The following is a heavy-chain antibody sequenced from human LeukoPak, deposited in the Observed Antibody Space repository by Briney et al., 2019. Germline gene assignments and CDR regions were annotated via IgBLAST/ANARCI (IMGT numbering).Heavy chain of an antibody. CDR3: ARPYGGNPGYFDY. V-gene: IGHV4-34*01. Sequence: KTSETLSLTCAVYGGSFSGYYWSWIRQPPGKGLEWIGEINHSGSTNYNPSLKSRVTISVDTSKNQFSLKLSSVTAADTAVYYCARPYGGNPGYFDYWGQGILVTVSS. J-gene: IGHJ4*02. CDR1: GGSFSGYY. CDR2: INHSGST. D-gene: IGHD4-23*01.